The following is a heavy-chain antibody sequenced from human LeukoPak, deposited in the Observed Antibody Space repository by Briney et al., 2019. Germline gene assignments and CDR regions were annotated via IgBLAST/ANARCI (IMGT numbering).Heavy chain of an antibody. CDR2: IKSKTDGGTT. CDR3: TTDGTLRLGELSAPDFDY. D-gene: IGHD3-16*02. J-gene: IGHJ4*01. V-gene: IGHV3-15*01. Sequence: GGSLRLSCAASGFTFSNAWMSWVRQAPGKGLEWVGRIKSKTDGGTTDYAAPVKGRFTISRDDSKNTLYLQMNSLKTEDTAVYYCTTDGTLRLGELSAPDFDYWGQGTLVTVSS. CDR1: GFTFSNAW.